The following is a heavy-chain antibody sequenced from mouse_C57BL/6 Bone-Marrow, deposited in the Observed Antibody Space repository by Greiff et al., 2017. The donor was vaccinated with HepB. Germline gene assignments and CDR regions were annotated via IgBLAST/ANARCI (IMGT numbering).Heavy chain of an antibody. J-gene: IGHJ2*01. CDR1: GYTFTSYW. V-gene: IGHV1-69*01. Sequence: QVQLQQSGAELVMPGASVKLSCKASGYTFTSYWMHWVKQRPGQGLEWIGEIDPSDSYTNYNQKFKGKSTLTVDKSSSTAYMQLSSLTSEDSAVYYCARSNWEPLFGYWGQGTTLTVSS. CDR2: IDPSDSYT. CDR3: ARSNWEPLFGY. D-gene: IGHD4-1*01.